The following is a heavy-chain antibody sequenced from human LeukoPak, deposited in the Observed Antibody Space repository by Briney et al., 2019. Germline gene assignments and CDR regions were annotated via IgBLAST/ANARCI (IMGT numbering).Heavy chain of an antibody. Sequence: KTSETLSLTCAVYGVSFSGYYWSWIRQPPGKGLEWIGEINHSGSTNYNPSLKSRVTISVDTSKNQFSLKLSSVTAADTAVYYCARVPPYRSGWYTSRGGQFDYWGQGTLVTVSS. CDR3: ARVPPYRSGWYTSRGGQFDY. D-gene: IGHD6-19*01. J-gene: IGHJ4*02. CDR1: GVSFSGYY. CDR2: INHSGST. V-gene: IGHV4-34*01.